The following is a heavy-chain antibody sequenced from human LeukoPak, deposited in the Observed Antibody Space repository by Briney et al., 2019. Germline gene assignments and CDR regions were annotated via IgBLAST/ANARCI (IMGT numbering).Heavy chain of an antibody. Sequence: ASVKVSCKASGYTFTGYYMHWVRQAPGQGLEWMGWINPNSSGTNYAQKFQGRVTMTRDTSISTAYMELSRLRSDDTAVYYCARVTMVRGVFPTVYYYYYYMDVWGKGTTVTISS. CDR2: INPNSSGT. D-gene: IGHD3-10*01. J-gene: IGHJ6*03. CDR1: GYTFTGYY. V-gene: IGHV1-2*02. CDR3: ARVTMVRGVFPTVYYYYYYMDV.